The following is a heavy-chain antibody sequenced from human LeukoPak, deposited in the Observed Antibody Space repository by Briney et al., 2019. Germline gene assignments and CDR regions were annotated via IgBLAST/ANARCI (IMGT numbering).Heavy chain of an antibody. D-gene: IGHD3-16*02. V-gene: IGHV4-31*03. CDR1: GGSIGTSAYY. Sequence: PSETLSLTCTVSGGSIGTSAYYWNWIRQHPGKGLEWIGFISDSGSTLYNPSLKIRVTISSDTSKNQFSLKLTSVTAADMAVYYCARGRYSYGWNDSWGQGTLVTVSS. CDR3: ARGRYSYGWNDS. J-gene: IGHJ5*01. CDR2: ISDSGST.